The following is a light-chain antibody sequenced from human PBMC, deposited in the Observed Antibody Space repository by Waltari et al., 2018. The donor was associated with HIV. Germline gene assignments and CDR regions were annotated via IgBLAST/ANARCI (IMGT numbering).Light chain of an antibody. CDR2: DVS. Sequence: QSALTQPASVSGSPGQSITIPCTGTSSDVGGYNYVSWYQQHPGKAPKLMIYDVSIRPSGFSNGFAGSKSGNTAALTISGLQAEDEADYYCSSYTSSSTLVFGGGTKLTVL. CDR3: SSYTSSSTLV. CDR1: SSDVGGYNY. V-gene: IGLV2-14*03. J-gene: IGLJ2*01.